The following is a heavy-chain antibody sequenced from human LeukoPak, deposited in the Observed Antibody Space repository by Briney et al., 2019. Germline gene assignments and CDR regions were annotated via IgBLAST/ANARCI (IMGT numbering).Heavy chain of an antibody. V-gene: IGHV1-18*01. J-gene: IGHJ4*02. CDR2: LSAYNGDT. CDR3: AISTVTTANFDY. D-gene: IGHD4-17*01. Sequence: ASVKVSCKASGYTXTSYGISGVRQAPGQGLEWMGWLSAYNGDTSYAQKLQGRVTMTTDTSTSTAYMELRSLRSDDTAVYYCAISTVTTANFDYWGQGTLVTVSS. CDR1: GYTXTSYG.